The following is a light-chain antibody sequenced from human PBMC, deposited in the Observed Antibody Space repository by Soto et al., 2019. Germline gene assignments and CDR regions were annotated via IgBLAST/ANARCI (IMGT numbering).Light chain of an antibody. V-gene: IGLV2-14*01. Sequence: QSALTQPDSVSGSPGQSVTISCTGTSSDIGAHPYASWYQHHPGKAPKLLIYDVSSRPSGVSDRFSGSKSGSTASLTISGLQAEDEAHYYCSSYTLRNILGVGTGTKV. CDR2: DVS. J-gene: IGLJ1*01. CDR3: SSYTLRNILG. CDR1: SSDIGAHPY.